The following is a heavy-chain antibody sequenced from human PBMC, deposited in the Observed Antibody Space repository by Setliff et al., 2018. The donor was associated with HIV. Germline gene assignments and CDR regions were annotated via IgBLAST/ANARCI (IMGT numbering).Heavy chain of an antibody. V-gene: IGHV2-70*16. J-gene: IGHJ2*01. CDR3: ARIRDYKYFDL. CDR2: IDWDDDK. CDR1: GFSLTTSGMC. D-gene: IGHD4-4*01. Sequence: LTLTCSFSGFSLTTSGMCVTWIRQPPGKALEWLARIDWDDDKFYSTSLKTRLTISKDTSKSQVVLTMTNMDPVDTATYYCARIRDYKYFDLWGRGTLVTVSS.